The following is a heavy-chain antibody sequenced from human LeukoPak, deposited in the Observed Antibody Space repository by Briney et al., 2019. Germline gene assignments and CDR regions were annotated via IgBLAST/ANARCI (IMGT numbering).Heavy chain of an antibody. D-gene: IGHD2-21*02. CDR1: GFTFSSYG. CDR3: AKSPFGVVTAFDY. CDR2: ISYDGSNK. Sequence: PGGSLRLSCAASGFTFSSYGMHWVRQAPGKGLEWVAVISYDGSNKYYAESVKGRFTISRDNSKNTLYLQMNSLRAEDTAVYYCAKSPFGVVTAFDYWGQGTLVTVSS. J-gene: IGHJ4*02. V-gene: IGHV3-30*18.